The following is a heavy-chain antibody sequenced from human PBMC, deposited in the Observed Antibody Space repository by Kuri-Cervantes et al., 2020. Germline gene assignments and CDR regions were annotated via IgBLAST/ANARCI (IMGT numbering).Heavy chain of an antibody. CDR1: GFSFSDYF. CDR3: ARVGYCNGDNCPDDYYYMDV. Sequence: GESLKISCAASGFSFSDYFMSWIRQAPGKGLEWISYINPRGNVEDYADSVKGRFTISRDNAKNSLYLQTNSLRAEDTAVYYCARVGYCNGDNCPDDYYYMDVWGKGTTVTVSS. J-gene: IGHJ6*03. CDR2: INPRGNVE. D-gene: IGHD2-15*01. V-gene: IGHV3-11*04.